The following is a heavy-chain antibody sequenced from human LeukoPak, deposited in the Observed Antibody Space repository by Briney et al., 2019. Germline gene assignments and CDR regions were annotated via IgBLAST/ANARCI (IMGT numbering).Heavy chain of an antibody. CDR2: IRYDGSNK. V-gene: IGHV3-30*02. CDR3: AKDSSTIFVGVMGDYYYYMDV. Sequence: GGSLRLSCAASGFTFSSYGMHWVRQAPGKGLEWVAFIRYDGSNKYYADSVKGRFIISRDNSKNTLYLQMNSLRAEDTAVYYCAKDSSTIFVGVMGDYYYYMDVWGKGTTVTVSS. CDR1: GFTFSSYG. D-gene: IGHD3-3*01. J-gene: IGHJ6*03.